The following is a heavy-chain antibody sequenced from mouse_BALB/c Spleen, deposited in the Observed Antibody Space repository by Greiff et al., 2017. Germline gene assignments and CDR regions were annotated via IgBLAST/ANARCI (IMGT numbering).Heavy chain of an antibody. CDR2: ISSGGSYT. V-gene: IGHV5-9-4*01. CDR3: ARDLDYDGGGAMDY. D-gene: IGHD2-4*01. CDR1: GFTFSSYA. Sequence: EVKLVESGGGLVKPGGSLKLSCAASGFTFSSYAMSWVRQSPEKRLEWVAEISSGGSYTYYPDTVTGRFTISRDNAKNTLYLEMSSLRSEDTAMYYCARDLDYDGGGAMDYWGQGTSVTVSS. J-gene: IGHJ4*01.